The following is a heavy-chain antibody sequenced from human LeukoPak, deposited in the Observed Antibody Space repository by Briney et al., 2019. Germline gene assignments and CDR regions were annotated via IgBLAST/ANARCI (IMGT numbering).Heavy chain of an antibody. CDR2: IYHSGST. CDR3: ARGPFSSWYGSDNWFDP. Sequence: SETLSLTCTVSGGSISSSSYYWGWIRQPPGKGLEWIGSIYHSGSTYYNPSLKSRVTISVDTSKNQFSLKLSSVTAADTAVYYCARGPFSSWYGSDNWFDPWGQGTLVTVSS. D-gene: IGHD6-13*01. CDR1: GGSISSSSYY. J-gene: IGHJ5*02. V-gene: IGHV4-39*07.